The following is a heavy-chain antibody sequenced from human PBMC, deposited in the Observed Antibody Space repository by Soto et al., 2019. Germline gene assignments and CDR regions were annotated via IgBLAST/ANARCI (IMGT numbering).Heavy chain of an antibody. CDR1: GFIFSSFT. D-gene: IGHD2-15*01. V-gene: IGHV3-48*01. CDR3: VREWSFAFDN. Sequence: EVQLVESGGGLAQPGGSLRLSCAASGFIFSSFTMNWVRQAPGKGLEWISYIGSDIYYADSVKGRFTTSRDMAKNSLYLQLNSLRAEDSAGYYCVREWSFAFDNWGQGTLVTVSS. J-gene: IGHJ4*02. CDR2: IGSDI.